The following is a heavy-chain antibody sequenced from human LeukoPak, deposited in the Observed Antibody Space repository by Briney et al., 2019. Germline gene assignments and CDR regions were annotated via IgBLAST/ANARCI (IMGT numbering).Heavy chain of an antibody. CDR1: GGTFSSYA. J-gene: IGHJ4*02. CDR3: ARASGSGYYDPYFDY. D-gene: IGHD3-22*01. V-gene: IGHV1-69*05. Sequence: ASVKVSCKASGGTFSSYAISWVRQAPGQGLEWMGGIIPIFGTANYAQKFQGRVTITTDESTSTAYMELSSLRSEDTAVYYCARASGSGYYDPYFDYWGQGTLVTVSS. CDR2: IIPIFGTA.